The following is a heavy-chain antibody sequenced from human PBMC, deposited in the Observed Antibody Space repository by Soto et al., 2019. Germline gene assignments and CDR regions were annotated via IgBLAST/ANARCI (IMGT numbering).Heavy chain of an antibody. CDR1: GGTFSSYS. CDR2: IIPMLGIA. Sequence: GASVKVSCKASGGTFSSYSFSWLRQAPGQGLEWMGRIIPMLGIANYAQKFQGRVTITADKSTSTAYMELSSLRSEDTAVYYCANRGYSYGFVIYWGQGTLVTVSS. V-gene: IGHV1-69*02. CDR3: ANRGYSYGFVIY. D-gene: IGHD5-18*01. J-gene: IGHJ4*02.